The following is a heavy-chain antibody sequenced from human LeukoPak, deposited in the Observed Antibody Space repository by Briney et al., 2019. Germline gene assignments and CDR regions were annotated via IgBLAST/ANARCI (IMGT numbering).Heavy chain of an antibody. Sequence: SETLSLTCTVSGASINNYYRSWVRQPPLKGLEWICYIYRTVDTSYNPSLESPVSISMDTSKNHFSLEITAVTAADTAVYYCARGSRVYDRSGFHTWHDYWGHGTLVTVSS. V-gene: IGHV4-59*01. CDR2: IYRTVDT. CDR1: GASINNYY. CDR3: ARGSRVYDRSGFHTWHDY. D-gene: IGHD3-22*01. J-gene: IGHJ4*03.